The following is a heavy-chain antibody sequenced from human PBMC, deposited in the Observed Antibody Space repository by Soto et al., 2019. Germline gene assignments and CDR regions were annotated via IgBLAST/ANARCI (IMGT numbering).Heavy chain of an antibody. CDR2: ISSSSNK. D-gene: IGHD3-9*01. J-gene: IGHJ4*02. CDR1: GFTFSSYS. Sequence: GGSLRLSCAASGFTFSSYSMNWVRQAPGKGLEWVSYISSSSNKYYADSVKGRFTISRDISKNTLFLQMNSLRAEDTVLYYCAKDFSNYDILTAPDYWGQGTLVTVSS. CDR3: AKDFSNYDILTAPDY. V-gene: IGHV3-48*01.